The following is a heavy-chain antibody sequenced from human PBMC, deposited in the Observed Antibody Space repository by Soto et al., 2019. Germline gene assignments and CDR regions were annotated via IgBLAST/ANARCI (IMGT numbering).Heavy chain of an antibody. Sequence: SETLSLTCIVSGGSISNYYWSWIRQPPGKGLEWIGYIYYSGSTSYNPSITSRVTISVDTSKNQFSLKMSSVTAADTAEYYCARHRYSYGVYYFDYWGQGTLVTVSS. CDR2: IYYSGST. V-gene: IGHV4-59*08. D-gene: IGHD5-18*01. CDR3: ARHRYSYGVYYFDY. J-gene: IGHJ4*02. CDR1: GGSISNYY.